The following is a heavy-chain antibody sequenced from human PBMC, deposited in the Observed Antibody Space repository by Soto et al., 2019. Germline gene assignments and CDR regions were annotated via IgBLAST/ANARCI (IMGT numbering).Heavy chain of an antibody. Sequence: PGGSLRLSWAASCFTFSGSAMHWVRQASGKGLEWVGRIRSKANSYATAYAASVNGRFTISRDDSKNTAYLQMNSLKTEDTAVYYCTTLAHDDPYPDYYGMYVWGQGTTVTVSS. CDR3: TTLAHDDPYPDYYGMYV. J-gene: IGHJ6*02. V-gene: IGHV3-73*01. CDR1: CFTFSGSA. D-gene: IGHD3-3*01. CDR2: IRSKANSYAT.